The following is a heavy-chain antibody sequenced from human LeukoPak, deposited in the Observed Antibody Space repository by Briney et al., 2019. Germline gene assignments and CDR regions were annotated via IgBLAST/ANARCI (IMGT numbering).Heavy chain of an antibody. CDR1: GGSISSGDYY. Sequence: TPSQTLSLTCTVSGGSISSGDYYWSWIRQPPGKGLEWIGYIYYSGSTYYNPSLKSRVTISVDTSKNQFSLKLSSVTAADTAVYYCARGPPVLLWFGELSRRWYYFDYWGQGTLVTVSS. CDR3: ARGPPVLLWFGELSRRWYYFDY. D-gene: IGHD3-10*01. J-gene: IGHJ4*02. V-gene: IGHV4-30-4*01. CDR2: IYYSGST.